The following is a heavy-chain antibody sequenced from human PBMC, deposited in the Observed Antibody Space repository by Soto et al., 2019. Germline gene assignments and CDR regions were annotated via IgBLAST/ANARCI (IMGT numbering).Heavy chain of an antibody. Sequence: GGSLRLSCAASGFTFSSYGMHWVRQAPGKGLEWVAVIWYDGSNKYYADSVKGRFTISRDNSKNTLYLQMNSLRAEDTAVYYCARDLYCTNGVCYGSGMDVWGQGTTVTVSS. CDR3: ARDLYCTNGVCYGSGMDV. V-gene: IGHV3-33*01. CDR1: GFTFSSYG. CDR2: IWYDGSNK. J-gene: IGHJ6*02. D-gene: IGHD2-8*01.